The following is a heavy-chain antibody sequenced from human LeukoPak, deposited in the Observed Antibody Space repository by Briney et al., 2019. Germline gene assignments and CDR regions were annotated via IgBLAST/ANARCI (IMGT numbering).Heavy chain of an antibody. V-gene: IGHV3-23*01. CDR2: VSVNGGTT. D-gene: IGHD2-15*01. J-gene: IGHJ4*02. CDR1: GFTFSSCA. Sequence: PGGSLRLSCAASGFTFSSCALSWVRQAPGKGLEWVSTVSVNGGTTYYADSVKGRFTISRDNSKDTLSLQMNSLRAEDTAVYYCAKISWDGRGTFYWGQGTLVTVSS. CDR3: AKISWDGRGTFY.